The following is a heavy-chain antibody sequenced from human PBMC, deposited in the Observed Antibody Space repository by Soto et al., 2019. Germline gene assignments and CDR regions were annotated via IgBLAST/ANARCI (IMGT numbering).Heavy chain of an antibody. CDR2: IYYSGST. CDR3: ASLPLTTTVTQFDY. CDR1: GGSISSSSYY. V-gene: IGHV4-39*01. Sequence: QLQLQESGPGLVKPSETLSLTCTVSGGSISSSSYYWGWIRQPQGKGLEWIGSIYYSGSTYYNPSLKSRVTISVDTSKNQFSLKLSSVTAADTAVYYCASLPLTTTVTQFDYWGQGTLVTVSS. J-gene: IGHJ4*02. D-gene: IGHD4-17*01.